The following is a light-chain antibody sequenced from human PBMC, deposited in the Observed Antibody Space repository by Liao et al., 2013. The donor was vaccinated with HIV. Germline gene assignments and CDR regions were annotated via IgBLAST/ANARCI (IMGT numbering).Light chain of an antibody. V-gene: IGLV3-1*01. CDR3: QAWDSNTAAYV. Sequence: SYVVTQPPSVSVAPGKTASITCGGHNIGSKSVHWYQQEPGQSPMLVIYQDTKRPSGIPERFSGSNSGNTATLTISGTQAMDEADYYCQAWDSNTAAYVFGTGTKVTVL. CDR1: NIGSKS. J-gene: IGLJ1*01. CDR2: QDT.